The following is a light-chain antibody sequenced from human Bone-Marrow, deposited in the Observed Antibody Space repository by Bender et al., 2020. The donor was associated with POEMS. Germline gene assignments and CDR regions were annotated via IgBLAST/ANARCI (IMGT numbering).Light chain of an antibody. CDR2: INN. Sequence: QSVLTQPPSASGTPGQRVTISCSGSSSNIGTNPVNWYQQLPGTAPKLLIYINNQRPSGVPDRFSGSKSGTSASLAISGLQSEDEADYYCCSYAGPWTFDMVFGGGTKVTVL. V-gene: IGLV1-44*01. J-gene: IGLJ3*02. CDR3: CSYAGPWTFDMV. CDR1: SSNIGTNP.